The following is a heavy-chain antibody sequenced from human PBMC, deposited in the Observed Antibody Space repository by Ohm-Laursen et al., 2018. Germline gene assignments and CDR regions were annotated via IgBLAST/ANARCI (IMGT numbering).Heavy chain of an antibody. CDR3: AGYGY. V-gene: IGHV3-9*01. J-gene: IGHJ4*02. D-gene: IGHD2-15*01. Sequence: SLRLSCSASGFTFADYAMHWVRQAPGKGLEWVSGISWNSGSIGYADSVKGRLTISRDNAKNTLYLQMNSLRAEDTAMYYCAGYGYWGQGTLVTISS. CDR1: GFTFADYA. CDR2: ISWNSGSI.